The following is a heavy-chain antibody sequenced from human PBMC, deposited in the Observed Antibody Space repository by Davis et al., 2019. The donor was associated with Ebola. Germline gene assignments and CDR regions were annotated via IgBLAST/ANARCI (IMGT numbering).Heavy chain of an antibody. CDR2: TYYSYKWYT. D-gene: IGHD6-19*01. CDR3: ARGWWKSGMDV. V-gene: IGHV6-1*01. CDR1: GDSVSAGSGG. Sequence: HSQTLSLSPAISGDSVSAGSGGWNSLTQSPSRGLEWLGRTYYSYKWYTNYATNVKSRITINPDTSKNQFSLQLNSVTPEDTAIYYCARGWWKSGMDVWGHGTTVTVSS. J-gene: IGHJ6*02.